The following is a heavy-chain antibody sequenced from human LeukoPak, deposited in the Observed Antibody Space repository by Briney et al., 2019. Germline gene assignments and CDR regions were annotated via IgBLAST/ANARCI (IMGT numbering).Heavy chain of an antibody. D-gene: IGHD6-19*01. CDR1: GYTFTSYG. Sequence: ASVKVSCKASGYTFTSYGISRVRQAPGQGLEWMGWISAYNGNTNYAQKLQGRVTMTTDTSTSTAYMELRSLRSDDTAVYYCARDLEEYSSGWYVRGAFDYWGQGTLVTVSS. CDR3: ARDLEEYSSGWYVRGAFDY. CDR2: ISAYNGNT. V-gene: IGHV1-18*01. J-gene: IGHJ4*02.